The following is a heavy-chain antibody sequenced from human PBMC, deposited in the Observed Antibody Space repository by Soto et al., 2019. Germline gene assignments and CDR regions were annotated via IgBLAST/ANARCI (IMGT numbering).Heavy chain of an antibody. J-gene: IGHJ4*02. CDR1: GFTFSSYG. Sequence: QVQLVESGGGVVQPGRSLRLSCAASGFTFSSYGMHWVRQAPGKGLEWVAVISYDGSNKYYADSVKGRFTISRDNSKNTLYLQMNSLRAEDTAVYYCAKDPYYDSSGYYLDYFDYWGQGTLVTVSS. D-gene: IGHD3-22*01. CDR3: AKDPYYDSSGYYLDYFDY. V-gene: IGHV3-30*18. CDR2: ISYDGSNK.